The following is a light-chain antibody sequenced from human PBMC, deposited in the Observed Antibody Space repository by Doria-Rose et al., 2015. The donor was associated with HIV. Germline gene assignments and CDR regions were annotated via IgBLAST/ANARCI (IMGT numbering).Light chain of an antibody. V-gene: IGLV3-25*03. J-gene: IGLJ1*01. Sequence: QPPSVSVSPGQTARITCSGDALPKQYAYWYQQKPGQAPVLVIYKDSERPSGIPERFSGSSSGTTVTLTISGVQAEDEADYYCQSADSSGTYVFGTGTKATVL. CDR3: QSADSSGTYV. CDR2: KDS. CDR1: ALPKQY.